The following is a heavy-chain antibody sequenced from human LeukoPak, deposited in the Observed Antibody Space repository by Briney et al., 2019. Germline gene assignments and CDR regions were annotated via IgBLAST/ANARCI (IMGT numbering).Heavy chain of an antibody. CDR1: GGSMSSFTW. CDR3: ARSTRPRGANLGY. CDR2: IYHSGST. Sequence: PSGTLSLTCAVSGGSMSSFTWWSWVRQPPGKGLEWIGEIYHSGSTNYNSSLKSRVTISVDKSKNQFSLKLSSVTAADTAVYYCARSTRPRGANLGYWGQGTLVTVSS. D-gene: IGHD4/OR15-4a*01. J-gene: IGHJ4*02. V-gene: IGHV4-4*02.